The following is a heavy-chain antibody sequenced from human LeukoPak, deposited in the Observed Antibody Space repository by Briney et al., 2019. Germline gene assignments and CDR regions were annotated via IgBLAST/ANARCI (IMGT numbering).Heavy chain of an antibody. CDR2: INPNSGNT. V-gene: IGHV1-8*01. CDR1: GYTFTSYD. D-gene: IGHD3-16*01. CDR3: ARGEVWGSYTDFDY. Sequence: ASVKVSCKASGYTFTSYDINWVRQATGQGLEWMGWINPNSGNTGYAQKFQGRVTMTRNTSISTAYMELSSLRSEDTAVYYCARGEVWGSYTDFDYWGQGTLVTVSS. J-gene: IGHJ4*02.